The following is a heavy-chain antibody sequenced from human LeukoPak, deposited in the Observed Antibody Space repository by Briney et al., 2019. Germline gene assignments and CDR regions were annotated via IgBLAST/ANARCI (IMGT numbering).Heavy chain of an antibody. V-gene: IGHV1-46*01. Sequence: ASVKVSCKASGYTFTSYYMHWVRQAPGQGLEWMGIINPSGGSTSYAQKFQGRVTMTRDKSTSTVYMELSSLRSEDTAVYHCARRIAAAGTNYYYMDVWGKGTTVTVSS. CDR2: INPSGGST. CDR3: ARRIAAAGTNYYYMDV. CDR1: GYTFTSYY. J-gene: IGHJ6*03. D-gene: IGHD6-13*01.